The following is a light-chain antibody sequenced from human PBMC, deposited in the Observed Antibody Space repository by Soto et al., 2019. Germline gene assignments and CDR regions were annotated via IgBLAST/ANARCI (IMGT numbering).Light chain of an antibody. Sequence: QSVLTQPPSASGTPGQRVTISCSGSSSNIGSNYVYWYQQLPGTAPKLLIYRNNQRPSGVPDRFSGSKSGTSASLAISGLRSEDEDDYYCAAWDDSLSGVVFGGGTMLTVL. CDR3: AAWDDSLSGVV. CDR1: SSNIGSNY. J-gene: IGLJ2*01. V-gene: IGLV1-47*01. CDR2: RNN.